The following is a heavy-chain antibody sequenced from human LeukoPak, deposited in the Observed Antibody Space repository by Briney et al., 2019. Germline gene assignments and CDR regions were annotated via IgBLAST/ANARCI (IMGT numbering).Heavy chain of an antibody. D-gene: IGHD2-2*01. J-gene: IGHJ6*03. CDR1: GGSFSGYY. CDR3: ARGSCSSTSCRRSYYYMDV. Sequence: SETLSLTCAVYGGSFSGYYWSWIRQPPGKGLEWIGEINHSGSTNYNPSLKSRVTISVDTSKNQFSLKLSSVTAADTAAYYCARGSCSSTSCRRSYYYMDVWGKGITVTVSS. CDR2: INHSGST. V-gene: IGHV4-34*01.